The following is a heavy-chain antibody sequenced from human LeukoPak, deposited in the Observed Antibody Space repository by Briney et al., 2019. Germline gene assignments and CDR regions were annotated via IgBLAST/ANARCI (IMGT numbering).Heavy chain of an antibody. Sequence: GGSLRLSCAASGFTFSDYYMSWIRQAPGKGLEWVSYISSSGSTIYYADSVKGRFTIFRDNAKNSLYLQMNSLRAEDTAVYYCARDGLYYYDSSSIDYWGQGTLVTVSS. D-gene: IGHD3-22*01. V-gene: IGHV3-11*04. CDR3: ARDGLYYYDSSSIDY. CDR1: GFTFSDYY. CDR2: ISSSGSTI. J-gene: IGHJ4*02.